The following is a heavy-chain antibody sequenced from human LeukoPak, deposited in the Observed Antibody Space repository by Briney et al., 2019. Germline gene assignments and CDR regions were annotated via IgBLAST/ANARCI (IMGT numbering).Heavy chain of an antibody. CDR3: AKDIVVVPAAGGY. CDR1: GFTFRSYG. Sequence: GGSLRLSCAASGFTFRSYGMHWVRQAPGKGLEWVAFIQHDGSNKYYGDSVKGRFTISRDNSKNTLYLQMNSLRAEDTAVYYCAKDIVVVPAAGGYWGQGTLVTVSS. CDR2: IQHDGSNK. J-gene: IGHJ4*02. D-gene: IGHD2-2*01. V-gene: IGHV3-30*02.